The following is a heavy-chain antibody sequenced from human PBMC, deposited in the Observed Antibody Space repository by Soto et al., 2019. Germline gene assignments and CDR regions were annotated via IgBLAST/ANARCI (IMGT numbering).Heavy chain of an antibody. V-gene: IGHV1-46*03. CDR3: TRGAYCGGDCYDY. CDR1: GFTFTSYY. J-gene: IGHJ4*02. Sequence: EASVKVSCKASGFTFTSYYMHWVRQAPAQGLEWMGIINPSGDTTNYAQEFQGRVTMTRDTSTSTVFMELSSLRSEDTAVYYCTRGAYCGGDCYDYWGQGTLVTVSS. D-gene: IGHD2-21*01. CDR2: INPSGDTT.